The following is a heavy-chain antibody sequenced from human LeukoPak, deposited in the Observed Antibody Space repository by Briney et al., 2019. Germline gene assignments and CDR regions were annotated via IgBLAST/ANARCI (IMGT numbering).Heavy chain of an antibody. V-gene: IGHV4-61*05. Sequence: SETLSLTCTVSSGSISTSNYYWGWVRQPPGKGLEWIGYIYYSGSTNYNPSLKSRVTISVDTSKNQFSLKLSSVTAADTAVYYCARLYDSSGYYYSYAFDIWGQGTMVTVSS. CDR2: IYYSGST. J-gene: IGHJ3*02. CDR1: SGSISTSNYY. D-gene: IGHD3-22*01. CDR3: ARLYDSSGYYYSYAFDI.